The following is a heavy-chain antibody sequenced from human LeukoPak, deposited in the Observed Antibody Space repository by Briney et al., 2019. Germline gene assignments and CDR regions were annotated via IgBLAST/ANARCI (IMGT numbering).Heavy chain of an antibody. CDR2: ISNSGDST. CDR1: GFTFSTYA. V-gene: IGHV3-23*01. D-gene: IGHD2-2*01. CDR3: VKDRCDRTTCPEV. Sequence: PGGSLRLSCAASGFTFSTYAMSWVRQAPGEGLEWVSDISNSGDSTYYPDSVKGRFTISRDNSKNTLHLQMSSLRAEDTALYYCVKDRCDRTTCPEVWGQGTLVTVSS. J-gene: IGHJ4*02.